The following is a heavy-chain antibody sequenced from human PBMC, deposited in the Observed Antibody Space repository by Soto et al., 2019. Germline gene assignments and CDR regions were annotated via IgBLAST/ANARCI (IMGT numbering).Heavy chain of an antibody. V-gene: IGHV4-34*01. J-gene: IGHJ4*02. CDR3: ARRRWGDYDRIVDY. CDR1: GGSFSGYY. D-gene: IGHD4-17*01. CDR2: INHSGST. Sequence: TSDTLSLTCAVYGGSFSGYYWSWIRQPPGKGLEWIGEINHSGSTNYNPSLKSRVTISVDTSKNQFSLKLSSVTAADTAVYYCARRRWGDYDRIVDYWGQGTLVTVSS.